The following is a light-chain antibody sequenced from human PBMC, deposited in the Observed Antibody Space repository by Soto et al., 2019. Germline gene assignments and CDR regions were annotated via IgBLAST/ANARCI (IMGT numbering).Light chain of an antibody. CDR2: GAS. CDR1: QSVSSSS. J-gene: IGKJ1*01. Sequence: EIVLTQSPGTLSLSPGERATLSCRASQSVSSSSSAWYQQKRGQAPRLLIHGASSRATGIPDRFSGSGSGTDFTLTISRLEPEDFAVYYCQQYGGSPRTFGQGTKVDIK. CDR3: QQYGGSPRT. V-gene: IGKV3-20*01.